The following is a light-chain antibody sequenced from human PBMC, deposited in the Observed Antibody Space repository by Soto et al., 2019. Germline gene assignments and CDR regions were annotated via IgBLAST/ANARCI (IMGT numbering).Light chain of an antibody. CDR2: RNN. V-gene: IGLV1-47*01. Sequence: QSVLTQPPSASGTPGQRFTISCSGSSSNIGSNYGYWYQQLPGTAPKLLIYRNNQRPSGVPDRFSGSKSGTSASLAISGLRSEDEADYYCAAWDDSLSAVFGGGTQLTVL. CDR3: AAWDDSLSAV. CDR1: SSNIGSNY. J-gene: IGLJ7*01.